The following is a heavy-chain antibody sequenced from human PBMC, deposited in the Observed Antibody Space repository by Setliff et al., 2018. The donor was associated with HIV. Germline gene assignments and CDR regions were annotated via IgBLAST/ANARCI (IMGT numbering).Heavy chain of an antibody. CDR2: IYYRGST. D-gene: IGHD2-15*01. CDR3: ARVHEAYCSGGSCYFFDY. Sequence: LSLTCTVSGGSISNYYWTWIRQPPGKGLEWIGYIYYRGSTNYNPSLKSRVTISVDTSKNQFPLQLSSVTAADTAVYYCARVHEAYCSGGSCYFFDYWGQGTLVTVSS. J-gene: IGHJ4*02. V-gene: IGHV4-59*08. CDR1: GGSISNYY.